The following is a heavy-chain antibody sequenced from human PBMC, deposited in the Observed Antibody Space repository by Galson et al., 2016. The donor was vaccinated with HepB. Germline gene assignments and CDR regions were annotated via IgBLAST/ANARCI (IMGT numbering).Heavy chain of an antibody. J-gene: IGHJ4*02. Sequence: SLRLSCAASGFTFSSYGMHWVRQAPGKGLEWVAVISYDGSNKYYADSVKGRFAISRDNSKNTLYLQMNSLRAEDTAVYYCSGGSYFDYWGQGTLVTVSS. CDR3: SGGSYFDY. CDR2: ISYDGSNK. V-gene: IGHV3-30*03. D-gene: IGHD3-10*01. CDR1: GFTFSSYG.